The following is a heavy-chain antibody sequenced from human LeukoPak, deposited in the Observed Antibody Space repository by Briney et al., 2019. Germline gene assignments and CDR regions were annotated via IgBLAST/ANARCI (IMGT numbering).Heavy chain of an antibody. CDR2: VYYSGST. CDR1: GGSISSYY. CDR3: ARVSVTVIDY. J-gene: IGHJ4*02. D-gene: IGHD3-16*02. V-gene: IGHV4-59*01. Sequence: SETLSLTCTVSGGSISSYYWSWIRQPPGKGLEWIGYVYYSGSTNYNPSLKSRVTISVDTSKNQFSLKLSSVTAADTAVYYCARVSVTVIDYWGQGTLVTVSS.